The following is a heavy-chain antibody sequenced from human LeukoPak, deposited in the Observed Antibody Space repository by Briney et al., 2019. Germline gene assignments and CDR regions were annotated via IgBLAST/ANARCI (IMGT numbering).Heavy chain of an antibody. CDR3: ARNAQVTRYFDY. V-gene: IGHV1-8*01. D-gene: IGHD5-18*01. J-gene: IGHJ4*02. CDR1: VYTFSTYD. CDR2: MNPNSGKT. Sequence: GASVNLSCKASVYTFSTYDINWVRQATGQGLEWMGWMNPNSGKTGYAQKFQGRVTMTRNTSISTAYMELSSLRSEDTAVYYCARNAQVTRYFDYWGQGTLVTVSS.